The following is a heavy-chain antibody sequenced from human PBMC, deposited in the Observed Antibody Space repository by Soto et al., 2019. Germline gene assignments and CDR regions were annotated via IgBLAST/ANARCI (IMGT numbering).Heavy chain of an antibody. CDR3: ASGTHYYDSSGYYYYYYYGMDV. D-gene: IGHD3-22*01. V-gene: IGHV3-21*01. Sequence: GGSLRLSCAASGFTFSSYSMNWVRQVPGKGLEWVSSISSSSSYIYYADSVKGRFTISRDNAKNSLYLQMNSLRAEDTAVYYCASGTHYYDSSGYYYYYYYGMDVWGQGTTVTVSS. CDR1: GFTFSSYS. J-gene: IGHJ6*02. CDR2: ISSSSSYI.